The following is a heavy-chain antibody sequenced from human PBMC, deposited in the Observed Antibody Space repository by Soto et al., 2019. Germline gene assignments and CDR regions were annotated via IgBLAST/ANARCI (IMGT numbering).Heavy chain of an antibody. CDR1: GGTFGSYA. CDR2: IIPIFGTA. D-gene: IGHD2-21*02. J-gene: IGHJ3*02. Sequence: GXSVKVSCKASGGTFGSYAISWVRQAPGQGLEWMGGIIPIFGTANYAQKFQGRVTITADKSTSTAYMELSSLRSEDTAVYYCAYCGGDCYPDDAFDIWGQGTMVTVSS. V-gene: IGHV1-69*06. CDR3: AYCGGDCYPDDAFDI.